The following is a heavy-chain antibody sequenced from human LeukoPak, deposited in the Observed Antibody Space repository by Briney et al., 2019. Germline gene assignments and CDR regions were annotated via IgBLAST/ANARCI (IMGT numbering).Heavy chain of an antibody. D-gene: IGHD2/OR15-2a*01. J-gene: IGHJ3*02. V-gene: IGHV3-23*01. CDR1: GFTVSDNY. CDR2: ITGDGDST. Sequence: GGSLRLSCAASGFTVSDNYMSWVRQAPWKGLEWVSSITGDGDSTYYADSVWGRFTISRDNSRNTLYLQMNSVRAEDTAIYYCAKGPIEGAFDIWGQGTVVTVSS. CDR3: AKGPIEGAFDI.